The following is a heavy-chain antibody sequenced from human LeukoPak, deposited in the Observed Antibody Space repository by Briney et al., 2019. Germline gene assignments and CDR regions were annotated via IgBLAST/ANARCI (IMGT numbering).Heavy chain of an antibody. V-gene: IGHV3-23*01. CDR3: AKEENAPGVDSSGYYYVGGGAFDI. D-gene: IGHD3-22*01. CDR1: VFPFSSYA. Sequence: GGSLRLSCAASVFPFSSYAMRRGPRAPGRGVEWVSPIRGYRDRTYYEDSGKGRLTISRDNSKNTLYLQMNSLKAEDTAVYYCAKEENAPGVDSSGYYYVGGGAFDIWGQGTMVTVSS. CDR2: IRGYRDRT. J-gene: IGHJ3*02.